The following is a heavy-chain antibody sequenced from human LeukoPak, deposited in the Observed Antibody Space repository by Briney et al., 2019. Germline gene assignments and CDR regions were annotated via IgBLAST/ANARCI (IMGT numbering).Heavy chain of an antibody. J-gene: IGHJ5*02. CDR1: GYTFTSYG. CDR3: ARVPRRGDRFDP. Sequence: ASVKVSCKASGYTFTSYGISWVRQAPGQGLEWMGWISAYNGNTNYAQKLQGRVTMTTGTSTSTAYMELSSLRSEDTAVYYCARVPRRGDRFDPWGQGTLVTVSS. CDR2: ISAYNGNT. D-gene: IGHD3-10*01. V-gene: IGHV1-18*01.